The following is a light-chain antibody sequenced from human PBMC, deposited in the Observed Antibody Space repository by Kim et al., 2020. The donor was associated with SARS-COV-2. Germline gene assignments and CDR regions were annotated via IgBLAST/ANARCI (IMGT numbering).Light chain of an antibody. Sequence: LGQTVRITCQGDSLRSYYASWYQQKPGPAPVLVIYGKNNRPSGIPDRFSGSSSGNTASLTITGAQAEDEADYYCNSRDSSGNLNWVFGGGTQLTVL. CDR2: GKN. CDR3: NSRDSSGNLNWV. V-gene: IGLV3-19*01. CDR1: SLRSYY. J-gene: IGLJ3*02.